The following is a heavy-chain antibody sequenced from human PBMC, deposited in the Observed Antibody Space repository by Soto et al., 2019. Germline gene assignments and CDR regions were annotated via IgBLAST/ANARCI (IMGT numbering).Heavy chain of an antibody. V-gene: IGHV3-9*01. J-gene: IGHJ3*02. D-gene: IGHD5-12*01. Sequence: GGSLRLSCAASGFTFDDYAMHWVRQAPGKGLEWVSGISWNSGSIGYADSVKGRFTISRDNAKNSLYLQMNSLRAEDTALYYCAKDIWDVGRDGYNTRPYAFDIWGQGTMVTVSS. CDR1: GFTFDDYA. CDR3: AKDIWDVGRDGYNTRPYAFDI. CDR2: ISWNSGSI.